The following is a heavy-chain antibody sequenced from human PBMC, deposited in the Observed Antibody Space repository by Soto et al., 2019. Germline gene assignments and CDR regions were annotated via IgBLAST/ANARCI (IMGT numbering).Heavy chain of an antibody. CDR1: GGTFSSYA. CDR3: AGLITIFGDPPKDV. CDR2: IIPIFGTA. V-gene: IGHV1-69*13. Sequence: GASVKVSCKASGGTFSSYAISWVRQAPGQGLEWMGGIIPIFGTANYAQKFQGRVTITADESTSTAYMELSSLRSEDTAVYYCAGLITIFGDPPKDVWGQGTTVTVSS. J-gene: IGHJ6*02. D-gene: IGHD3-3*01.